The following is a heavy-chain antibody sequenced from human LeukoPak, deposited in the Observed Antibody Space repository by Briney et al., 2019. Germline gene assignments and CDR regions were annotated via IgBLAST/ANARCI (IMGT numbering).Heavy chain of an antibody. CDR3: VGGIGWLPDY. CDR1: GVIFSNYW. V-gene: IGHV3-7*04. CDR2: INHDGSEK. J-gene: IGHJ4*02. D-gene: IGHD5-12*01. Sequence: SGGSLRLSCAASGVIFSNYWMNWVRKAPGRGLEWVANINHDGSEKNYVDSVKGRFAISRDNGKNSVYLQMSSLRAEDAAVYYCVGGIGWLPDYWGQGTLVTVSS.